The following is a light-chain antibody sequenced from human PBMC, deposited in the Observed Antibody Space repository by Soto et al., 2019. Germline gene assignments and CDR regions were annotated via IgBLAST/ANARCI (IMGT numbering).Light chain of an antibody. J-gene: IGKJ4*01. CDR2: GAS. V-gene: IGKV3-20*01. CDR1: QSVSSDY. Sequence: EMVLTQSPGTPSLSPGERATLSYRASQSVSSDYLAWFQQKPGQSPRLLIYGASSRATGIPDRFSGSGSGTDFTLTISRLEPEDFAVYYCQQYGSSPFTFGGGTTVEIK. CDR3: QQYGSSPFT.